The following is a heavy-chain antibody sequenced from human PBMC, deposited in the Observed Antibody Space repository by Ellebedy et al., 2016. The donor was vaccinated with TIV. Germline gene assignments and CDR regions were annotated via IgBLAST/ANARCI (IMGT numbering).Heavy chain of an antibody. CDR1: GFTFRSYW. Sequence: GGSLRLSXAASGFTFRSYWMMWVRQAPGKGLECMANINQDGSANYYVDSVKGRFTISRDNAKNSLSLQMNSLRTEDTAVYFCARDTRGSSISYTDDYWGQGTLVTVSS. CDR3: ARDTRGSSISYTDDY. D-gene: IGHD3-16*01. J-gene: IGHJ4*02. CDR2: INQDGSAN. V-gene: IGHV3-7*01.